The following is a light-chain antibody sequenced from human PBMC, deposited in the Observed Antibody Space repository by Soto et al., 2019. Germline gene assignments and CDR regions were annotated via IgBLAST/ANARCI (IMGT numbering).Light chain of an antibody. CDR3: QQRSNWPKT. J-gene: IGKJ1*01. V-gene: IGKV3-11*01. CDR1: QSVSSF. Sequence: EIVLTQSPATLSLSPGERATLSCRASQSVSSFLAWYQQKPGQAPRLLIYDASHRATGIPARFSGSGSGTDFTLTISSLEAEDFAVYSCQQRSNWPKTFGQGTKVEIK. CDR2: DAS.